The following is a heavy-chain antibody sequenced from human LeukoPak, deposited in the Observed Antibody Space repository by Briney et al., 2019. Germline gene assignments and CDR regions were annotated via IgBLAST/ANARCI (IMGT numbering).Heavy chain of an antibody. CDR2: IIPILGTA. V-gene: IGHV1-69*13. CDR1: GGTFSSYA. Sequence: SVKVSCKASGGTFSSYAISWVRQAPGQGLEWMGGIIPILGTANYAQKFQGRVTITADESTSTAYMELSSLRSEDTAVYYCATSDSGWYLDAFDIWGQGTMVTVSS. D-gene: IGHD6-19*01. J-gene: IGHJ3*02. CDR3: ATSDSGWYLDAFDI.